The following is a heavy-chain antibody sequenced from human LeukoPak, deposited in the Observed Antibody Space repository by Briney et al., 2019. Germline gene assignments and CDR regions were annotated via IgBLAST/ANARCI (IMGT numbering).Heavy chain of an antibody. V-gene: IGHV3-21*01. D-gene: IGHD3-9*01. J-gene: IGHJ4*02. CDR2: IPSGGDYI. Sequence: RAGGSLRLSCAASGFTFNTFNMNWVRQAPGKGLEWVSSIPSGGDYIYYADSVKGRFTTSRDNAKNSLSLQLNSLRVEDTAVYYCARGHYDVLAATYKWTPDYWGQGTLVTVSS. CDR3: ARGHYDVLAATYKWTPDY. CDR1: GFTFNTFN.